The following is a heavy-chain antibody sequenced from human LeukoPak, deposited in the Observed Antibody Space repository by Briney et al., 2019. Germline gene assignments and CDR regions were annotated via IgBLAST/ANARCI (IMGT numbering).Heavy chain of an antibody. J-gene: IGHJ6*02. Sequence: GASVKVSCKASGYTFTGYYMHWVRQAPGQGLEWMGWINPNSGGTNYAQKFQGRVTMTRDTSISTAYMELSRLRSDDTAVYYCARASKYYYGSGSYYTYGTDVWGQGTTVTVSS. D-gene: IGHD3-10*01. CDR1: GYTFTGYY. CDR2: INPNSGGT. CDR3: ARASKYYYGSGSYYTYGTDV. V-gene: IGHV1-2*02.